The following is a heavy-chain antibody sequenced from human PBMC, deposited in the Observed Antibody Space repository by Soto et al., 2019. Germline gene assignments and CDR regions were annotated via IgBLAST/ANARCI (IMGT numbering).Heavy chain of an antibody. CDR1: GGSISSNSYY. D-gene: IGHD3-16*01. J-gene: IGHJ4*02. Sequence: SETLSLTCTVSGGSISSNSYYWDWIRQPPGKGLEWIGSLFYSGATYHNPSLQSRVTISVDTSKNQFSLHLSSVTAADTAVYYCARHEAYDYVWGESDGSDYCGQGPLVTVSS. V-gene: IGHV4-39*01. CDR3: ARHEAYDYVWGESDGSDY. CDR2: LFYSGAT.